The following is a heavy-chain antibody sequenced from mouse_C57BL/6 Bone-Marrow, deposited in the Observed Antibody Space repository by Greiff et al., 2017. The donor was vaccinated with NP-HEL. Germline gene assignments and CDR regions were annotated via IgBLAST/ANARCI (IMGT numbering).Heavy chain of an antibody. CDR3: TRPSYGSSYYY. V-gene: IGHV1-15*01. Sequence: VQLQQSGAELVRPGASVTLSCKASGYTFTDCEMHWVKQTPVHGLEWIGAIDPETGGTAYNQKFKGKAILTADKSSSTAYMELRSLTSEDSAVYYCTRPSYGSSYYYWGQGTTLTVSS. J-gene: IGHJ2*01. CDR2: IDPETGGT. D-gene: IGHD1-1*01. CDR1: GYTFTDCE.